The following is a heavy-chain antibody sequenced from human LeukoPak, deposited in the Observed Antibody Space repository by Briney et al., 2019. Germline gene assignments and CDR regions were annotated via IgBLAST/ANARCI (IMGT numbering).Heavy chain of an antibody. CDR3: ARGRYYYDSSGYYYWYYYGMDV. D-gene: IGHD3-22*01. Sequence: ASVKVSCKASGYTFTSYDINWVRQATGQGPEWMGWMNPNSGNTGYAQKFQGRVTMTRNTSIGTAYMELSSLRSEDTAVYYCARGRYYYDSSGYYYWYYYGMDVWGQGTTVTVSS. V-gene: IGHV1-8*01. CDR1: GYTFTSYD. J-gene: IGHJ6*02. CDR2: MNPNSGNT.